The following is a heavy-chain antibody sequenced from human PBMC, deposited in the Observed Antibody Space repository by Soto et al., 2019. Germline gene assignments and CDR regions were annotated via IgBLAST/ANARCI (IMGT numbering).Heavy chain of an antibody. CDR3: ARERSALAPYFYGMDV. V-gene: IGHV4-59*01. Sequence: EILSLTCTVSGGSLTNYYYSWIRQPPGKGLEWIGNAFYSGTTNYNPSLKSPVTISVDTSKNQISLSLRPVTAADTAVYYCARERSALAPYFYGMDVWGQGTTVTVSS. D-gene: IGHD5-18*01. J-gene: IGHJ6*02. CDR2: AFYSGTT. CDR1: GGSLTNYY.